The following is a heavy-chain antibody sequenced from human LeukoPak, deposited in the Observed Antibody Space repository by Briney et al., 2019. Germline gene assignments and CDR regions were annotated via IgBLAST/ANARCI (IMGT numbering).Heavy chain of an antibody. D-gene: IGHD6-19*01. CDR1: GFTFDDYA. Sequence: GGSLRLSCAASGFTFDDYAMHWVRQAPGKGLEWVSGISWNSGSIGYADSVKGRFTISRDNAKNSLYLQMNSLRAEDTALYYCARGFDNLGSGWYSYWGQGTLVTVSS. V-gene: IGHV3-9*01. J-gene: IGHJ4*02. CDR3: ARGFDNLGSGWYSY. CDR2: ISWNSGSI.